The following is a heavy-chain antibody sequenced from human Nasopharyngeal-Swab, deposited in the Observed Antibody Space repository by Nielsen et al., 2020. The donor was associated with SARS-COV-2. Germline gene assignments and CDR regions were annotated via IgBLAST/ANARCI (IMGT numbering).Heavy chain of an antibody. CDR3: VKDSTWFDP. CDR1: GFTFSSYA. V-gene: IGHV3-23*01. CDR2: ITPSGDST. J-gene: IGHJ5*02. Sequence: GESLKISCAASGFTFSSYAMSWVRQAPGKGLEWVSAITPSGDSTYYADSVKGRFTISRDNSTNTLYLQMNSLRAEDTAVYYCVKDSTWFDPWGQGTLVTVSS.